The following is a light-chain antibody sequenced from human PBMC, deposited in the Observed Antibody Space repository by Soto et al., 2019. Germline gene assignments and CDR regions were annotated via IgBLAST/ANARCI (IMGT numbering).Light chain of an antibody. Sequence: QSALTQPASVSGSPGQSITIACTGTNRDVGSYNLVSWYQQRPGEAPKLIISEVRNRPSGISYRFTGSKSGNTASLTISGLQAEDEADYYCAAWDDSLNAYVFGTGTKLTVL. CDR1: NRDVGSYNL. V-gene: IGLV2-14*01. CDR3: AAWDDSLNAYV. CDR2: EVR. J-gene: IGLJ1*01.